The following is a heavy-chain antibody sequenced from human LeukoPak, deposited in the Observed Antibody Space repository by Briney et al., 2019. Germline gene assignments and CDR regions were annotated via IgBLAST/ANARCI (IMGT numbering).Heavy chain of an antibody. CDR1: GYTFSNYG. CDR2: ISGYNGDT. CDR3: AGDSDGSSDY. Sequence: ASVKVSCKASGYTFSNYGISWVRQAPGQGLEWMGWISGYNGDTIYAQNLQGRVTMTTDTSTRTAYMELRSLRSDDTAVYFCAGDSDGSSDYWGQGTLVTVSS. V-gene: IGHV1-18*01. D-gene: IGHD3-22*01. J-gene: IGHJ4*02.